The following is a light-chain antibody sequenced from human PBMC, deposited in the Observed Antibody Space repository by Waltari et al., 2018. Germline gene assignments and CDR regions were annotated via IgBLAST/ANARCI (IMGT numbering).Light chain of an antibody. CDR1: QSLTKRY. J-gene: IGKJ2*01. Sequence: VLTQSPGTLSLSPGERATLSCRASQSLTKRYLAWYQQKPGQAPRLLIYGASSRGAGIPDRFSGSGSGTEFTLTISRLEPEDFAVYYCQQYGSSVLYTFGQGTKLEIK. CDR3: QQYGSSVLYT. V-gene: IGKV3-20*01. CDR2: GAS.